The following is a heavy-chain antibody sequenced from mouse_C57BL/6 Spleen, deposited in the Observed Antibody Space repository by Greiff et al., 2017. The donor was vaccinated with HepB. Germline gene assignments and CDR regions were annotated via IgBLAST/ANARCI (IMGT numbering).Heavy chain of an antibody. CDR1: GYTFTSYW. J-gene: IGHJ2*01. CDR2: IDPSDSYT. D-gene: IGHD1-1*01. V-gene: IGHV1-59*01. Sequence: QVQLKQPGAELVRPGTSVKLSCKASGYTFTSYWMHWVKQRPGQGLEWIGVIDPSDSYTNYNQKFKGKATLTVDTSSSTAYMQLSSLTSEDSAVYYCARRNTTVVAPFDYWGQGTTLTVSS. CDR3: ARRNTTVVAPFDY.